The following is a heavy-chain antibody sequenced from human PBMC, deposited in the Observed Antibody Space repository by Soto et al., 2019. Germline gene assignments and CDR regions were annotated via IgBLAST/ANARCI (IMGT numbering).Heavy chain of an antibody. Sequence: EVQLVESGGGLVPPGGSLRLYCAAAGFTFSSYWRSWVRQAPGKGLEWVANIKQDGSEKYYVDSVNGRFTISRDNAKNSLYLQMHSLRVEDTAVYYCAREKRANGYFDYWGQGTLVAVSP. CDR2: IKQDGSEK. D-gene: IGHD6-25*01. CDR1: GFTFSSYW. CDR3: AREKRANGYFDY. J-gene: IGHJ4*02. V-gene: IGHV3-7*01.